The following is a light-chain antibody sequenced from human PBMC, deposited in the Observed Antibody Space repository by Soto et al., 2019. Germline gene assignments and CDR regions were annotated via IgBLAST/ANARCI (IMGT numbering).Light chain of an antibody. V-gene: IGKV3-20*01. Sequence: EIVLTQSPGTLSLSPGERATLSCRASQSLSSGYFSWYQQKPVQAPRILLYAASSRATGIPDRFSGSGSGTDFTLTISRLEPEDFEVYYCHQYDTSPRTFGQGTKLQI. CDR1: QSLSSGY. CDR2: AAS. CDR3: HQYDTSPRT. J-gene: IGKJ1*01.